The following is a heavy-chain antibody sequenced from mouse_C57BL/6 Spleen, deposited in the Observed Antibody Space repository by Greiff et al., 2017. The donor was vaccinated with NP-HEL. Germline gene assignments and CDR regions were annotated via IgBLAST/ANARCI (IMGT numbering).Heavy chain of an antibody. Sequence: QVQLQQPGAELVKPGASVKLSCKASGYTFTSYWMHWVKQRPGQGLEWIGMIHPNSGSTNYNEKFKSKATLTVDKSSSTAYMQLSSLTSEDSAVYYCAIFYYDYAFYAMDYWGQGTSVTVSS. J-gene: IGHJ4*01. D-gene: IGHD2-4*01. V-gene: IGHV1-64*01. CDR3: AIFYYDYAFYAMDY. CDR2: IHPNSGST. CDR1: GYTFTSYW.